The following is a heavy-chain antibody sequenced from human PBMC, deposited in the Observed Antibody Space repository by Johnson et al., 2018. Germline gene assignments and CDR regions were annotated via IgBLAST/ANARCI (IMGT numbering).Heavy chain of an antibody. V-gene: IGHV3-7*01. CDR1: GFTFSSYW. CDR2: IKQDGSEK. D-gene: IGHD1-26*01. Sequence: VQLVESGGGLVQPGGSLRLSCAASGFTFSSYWMTWVRQAPGTGLEWVANIKQDGSEKDYVDSVNGRFTISRDNAQNSLFLQMDSLRAEDTAGYYCARRVGLDYWGQGTLVTVSS. J-gene: IGHJ4*02. CDR3: ARRVGLDY.